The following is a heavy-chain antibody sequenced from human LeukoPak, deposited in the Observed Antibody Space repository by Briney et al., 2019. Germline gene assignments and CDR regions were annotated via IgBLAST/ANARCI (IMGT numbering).Heavy chain of an antibody. CDR3: AREGGRTVAGTFDN. J-gene: IGHJ4*02. CDR2: IQYHGRDK. Sequence: GGSLRLSCAASGFTFRNSGMHWVRQAPGKGLEWVAFIQYHGRDKYYADSVKGRFTISRDNSKNTLYMEVNSLRAEDTAVYYCAREGGRTVAGTFDNWGQGTLVTVPS. D-gene: IGHD6-19*01. CDR1: GFTFRNSG. V-gene: IGHV3-30*02.